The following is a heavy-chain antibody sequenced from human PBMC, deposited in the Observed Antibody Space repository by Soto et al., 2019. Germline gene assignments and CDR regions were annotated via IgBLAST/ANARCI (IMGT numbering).Heavy chain of an antibody. J-gene: IGHJ4*02. CDR1: GYTFTSHY. D-gene: IGHD2-2*01. CDR3: AAGPSGSSTLYYFDY. V-gene: IGHV1-46*03. Sequence: ASVKVSCKASGYTFTSHYMHCVRQAPGQGLEWMGIINPGGGSTSYAQKFQGRVTMTRDTSTSTVYMDLSSLRSEDTALYYCAAGPSGSSTLYYFDYWGQGTLVTVSS. CDR2: INPGGGST.